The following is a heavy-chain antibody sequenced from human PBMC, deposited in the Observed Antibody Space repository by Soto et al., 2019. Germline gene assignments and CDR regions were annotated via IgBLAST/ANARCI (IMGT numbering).Heavy chain of an antibody. Sequence: VQLVESGGGVVQPGRSLRLSCAASGFTFSSYGMHWVRQAPGKGLEWVAVIWYDGSNKYYADSVKGRFTISRDNSKNTLYLQMNSLRAEDTAVYYCAREPLYQLPIDYWGQGTLVTVSS. D-gene: IGHD2-2*01. CDR3: AREPLYQLPIDY. V-gene: IGHV3-33*01. CDR2: IWYDGSNK. CDR1: GFTFSSYG. J-gene: IGHJ4*02.